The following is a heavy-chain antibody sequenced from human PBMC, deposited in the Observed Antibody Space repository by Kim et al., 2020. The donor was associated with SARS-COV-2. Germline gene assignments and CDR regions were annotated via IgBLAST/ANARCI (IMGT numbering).Heavy chain of an antibody. J-gene: IGHJ3*01. V-gene: IGHV3-11*06. Sequence: GGSLRLSCAASGFIISDYYMGWIRQAPGKGLEWVSCITSNTGYINCAGSVKGRFTISRNNAKNSLDLQMNSLRAEDTAVYYCARSPRALTAFDLWGQGT. CDR1: GFIISDYY. D-gene: IGHD3-9*01. CDR2: ITSNTGYI. CDR3: ARSPRALTAFDL.